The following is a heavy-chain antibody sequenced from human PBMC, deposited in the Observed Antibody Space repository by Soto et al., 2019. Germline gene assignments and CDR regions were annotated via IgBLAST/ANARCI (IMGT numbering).Heavy chain of an antibody. D-gene: IGHD3-3*01. V-gene: IGHV3-23*01. J-gene: IGHJ5*02. Sequence: PGLSMRLSSAVAGFTFGSFGISWVHQAPGKGLEWVSAISGSGGSTYYADSVKGRFTISRDNSKNTLYLQMNSLRAEDTAVYYCAARFTPWGQGTLVTVSS. CDR2: ISGSGGST. CDR1: GFTFGSFG. CDR3: AARFTP.